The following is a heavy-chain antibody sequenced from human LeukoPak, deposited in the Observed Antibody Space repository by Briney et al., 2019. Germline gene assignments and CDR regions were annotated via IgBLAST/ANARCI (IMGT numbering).Heavy chain of an antibody. CDR1: GFIFTNYA. Sequence: GGSLRLSCAASGFIFTNYAMSWVRQAPGKGLEWVSTMSGNGGGTYYADSVKGRFTISRDSSKNTMYLQMNSLRAEDAAVYYCAKVRIAVAAIPADAFDIWGQGTMVTVSS. D-gene: IGHD6-19*01. CDR3: AKVRIAVAAIPADAFDI. CDR2: MSGNGGGT. V-gene: IGHV3-23*01. J-gene: IGHJ3*02.